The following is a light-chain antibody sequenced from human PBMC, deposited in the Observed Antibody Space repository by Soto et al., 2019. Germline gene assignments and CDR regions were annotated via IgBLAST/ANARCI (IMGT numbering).Light chain of an antibody. CDR2: GAS. V-gene: IGKV3-15*01. J-gene: IGKJ5*01. CDR3: QQHGSSPIT. CDR1: QSVSSN. Sequence: EIVMTQSPATLSVSPGERATLSCRASQSVSSNLAWYQHIPGQAPTLVIYGASTRATGIPARFSGSGSGTDFTLTISRLEPEDFAVYYCQQHGSSPITFGQGTRLEIK.